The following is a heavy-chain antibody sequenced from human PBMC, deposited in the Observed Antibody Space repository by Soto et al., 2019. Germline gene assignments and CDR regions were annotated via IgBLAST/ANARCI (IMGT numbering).Heavy chain of an antibody. CDR3: ARDSMSGKTFYY. CDR2: IYYGGST. V-gene: IGHV4-59*01. J-gene: IGHJ4*02. Sequence: SETLSLTCTVSGGSISSYYWSWIRQPPGRGLEWIGYIYYGGSTNYNPSLKSRVTMSIDTSRNQFSLKLTSVTAADTAVYYCARDSMSGKTFYYWGQGTLVTVSS. CDR1: GGSISSYY. D-gene: IGHD3-3*02.